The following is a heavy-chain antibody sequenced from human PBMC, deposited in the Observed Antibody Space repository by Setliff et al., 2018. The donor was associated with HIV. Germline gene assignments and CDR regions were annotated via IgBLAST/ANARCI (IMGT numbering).Heavy chain of an antibody. CDR2: IYQSGNT. V-gene: IGHV4-38-2*01. CDR3: AAATTLLSPRA. CDR1: GYSISSGFY. D-gene: IGHD2-15*01. J-gene: IGHJ5*02. Sequence: SETLSLTCAAPGYSISSGFYWSWMRQPPGKGLEWIGSIYQSGNTNYNPSLESRLTISVDTAKNQFSLKLSSVTAADTAVYYCAAATTLLSPRAWGQGTLVTVSS.